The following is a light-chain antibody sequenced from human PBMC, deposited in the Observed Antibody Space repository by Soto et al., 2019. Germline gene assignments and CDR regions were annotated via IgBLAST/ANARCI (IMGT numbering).Light chain of an antibody. Sequence: EIVMTQSPATLSVSPGERVTLSCRASQSVKSNLAWYQQKFGQAPRLLIYGASTRATGVPARFSGGGSGTEFTLTISSQQSEDFAVYYCQHYNNWPPWTFGQGTKVEI. J-gene: IGKJ1*01. CDR1: QSVKSN. V-gene: IGKV3-15*01. CDR3: QHYNNWPPWT. CDR2: GAS.